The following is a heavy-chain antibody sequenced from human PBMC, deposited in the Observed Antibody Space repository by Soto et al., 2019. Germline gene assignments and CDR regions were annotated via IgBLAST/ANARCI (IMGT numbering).Heavy chain of an antibody. D-gene: IGHD3-22*01. Sequence: KTSETLSLTCTVSGDTSTSYYWGWIRQAPGKGLEWIGHIHNSGTSTHNPSLNGRVTISIDMSKKQFSLKLTPLTSADTAVYYCARDFYDSVGYTWFDSWSQGTLVTVSS. J-gene: IGHJ5*01. CDR2: IHNSGTS. V-gene: IGHV4-59*01. CDR3: ARDFYDSVGYTWFDS. CDR1: GDTSTSYY.